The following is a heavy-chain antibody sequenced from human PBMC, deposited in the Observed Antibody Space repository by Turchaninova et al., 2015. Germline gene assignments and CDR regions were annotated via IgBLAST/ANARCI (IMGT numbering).Heavy chain of an antibody. D-gene: IGHD5-12*01. CDR1: GFTFSDSA. Sequence: MQLVQSGPEVRKPGTSVKVPCKASGFTFSDSAAQWGRQARGQRLEWIGWIVVGSCKTNYAQNFQERVTITRDMSTSTAYMELRTLRFEDTAVYYCAAGVVATGSHWGQGNLVIVSS. CDR2: IVVGSCKT. V-gene: IGHV1-58*01. J-gene: IGHJ4*02. CDR3: AAGVVATGSH.